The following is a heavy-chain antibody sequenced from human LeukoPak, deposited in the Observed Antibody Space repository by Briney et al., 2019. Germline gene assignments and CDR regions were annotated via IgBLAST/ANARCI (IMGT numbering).Heavy chain of an antibody. CDR1: GGSTSGYY. V-gene: IGHV4-4*07. J-gene: IGHJ4*02. Sequence: SETLSLTCTVSGGSTSGYYWSWIRQPAGKGLEWIGRIYTSGTSNYNPSFKSRVTMSVDTSKNQFSLKLSSVTAADTAVYYCARGDFWSGFYNYWGQGTLVTVSS. D-gene: IGHD3-3*01. CDR3: ARGDFWSGFYNY. CDR2: IYTSGTS.